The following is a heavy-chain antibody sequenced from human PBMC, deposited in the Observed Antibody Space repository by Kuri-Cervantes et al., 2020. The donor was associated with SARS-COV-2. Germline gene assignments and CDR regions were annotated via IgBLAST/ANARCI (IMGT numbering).Heavy chain of an antibody. CDR1: GGSFSGYY. D-gene: IGHD1-26*01. CDR2: INHSGST. J-gene: IGHJ5*02. CDR3: ARGRVGEP. Sequence: GSLRLSCAVYGGSFSGYYWSWIRQPPGKGLEWIGEINHSGSTNYNPSLKSRVTISVDTSENQFSLKLSSVTAADTAVYYCARGRVGEPWGQGTLVTVSS. V-gene: IGHV4-34*01.